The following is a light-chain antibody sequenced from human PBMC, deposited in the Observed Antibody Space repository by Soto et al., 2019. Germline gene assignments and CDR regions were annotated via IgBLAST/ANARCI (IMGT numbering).Light chain of an antibody. Sequence: QSALTQPASVSGSPGQSITISCTGTSSDVDTYIYISWYQQHPGKAPKLIIYDVTNRPPGVSNRFSGSKSGNTASLTISGLQTEDEADYYCSSYTSSGTYVFGTGTKLTVL. CDR2: DVT. CDR3: SSYTSSGTYV. CDR1: SSDVDTYIY. J-gene: IGLJ1*01. V-gene: IGLV2-14*03.